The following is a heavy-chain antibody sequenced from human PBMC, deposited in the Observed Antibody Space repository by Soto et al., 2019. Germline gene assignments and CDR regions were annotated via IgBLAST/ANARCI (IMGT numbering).Heavy chain of an antibody. J-gene: IGHJ4*01. CDR3: ARYGAAGGNYDY. CDR1: GGSISSGGYY. V-gene: IGHV4-31*02. CDR2: IYYSGST. D-gene: IGHD2-15*01. Sequence: PSETLSLTCTVSGGSISSGGYYWSWIRHQTGKGLEWIGYIYYSGSTYYNPSLKSRVTISVDTSKNQFSLKLSSVTAADTAVYYCARYGAAGGNYDYWAQGALVPVSS.